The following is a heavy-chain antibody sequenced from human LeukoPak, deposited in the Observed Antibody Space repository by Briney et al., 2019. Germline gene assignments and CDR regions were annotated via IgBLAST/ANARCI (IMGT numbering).Heavy chain of an antibody. V-gene: IGHV3-21*01. J-gene: IGHJ6*03. Sequence: GGSLRLSCAASGFTFSRYSMSWVRQAPGKGLEWVSSISGDSNYIYYADSVEGRFTISRDNAKNSLYLQMNSLRAEDTAVYYCAKPTGQVTSDMDVWGKGTTVTVSS. CDR3: AKPTGQVTSDMDV. D-gene: IGHD4-17*01. CDR2: ISGDSNYI. CDR1: GFTFSRYS.